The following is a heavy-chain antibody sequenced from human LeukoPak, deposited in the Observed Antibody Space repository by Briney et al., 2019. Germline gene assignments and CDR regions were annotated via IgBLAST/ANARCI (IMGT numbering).Heavy chain of an antibody. CDR2: IDSDGNT. CDR3: ARVLHDLWRGHMGY. V-gene: IGHV3-53*01. J-gene: IGHJ4*02. Sequence: PGGSLRLSCAASGFTVNNNYMTWVRQAPGKGLDWVSVIDSDGNTYYADSVMGRFSISRDNSKNMVFLQMNSLRAEDTAVYYCARVLHDLWRGHMGYWGPGTLVTVSS. CDR1: GFTVNNNY. D-gene: IGHD3-3*01.